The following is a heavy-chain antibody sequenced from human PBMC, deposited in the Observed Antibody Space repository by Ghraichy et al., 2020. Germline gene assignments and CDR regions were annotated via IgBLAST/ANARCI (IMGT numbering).Heavy chain of an antibody. CDR2: INENGGST. J-gene: IGHJ4*02. Sequence: GALRLSCAASGFTYSSYAMSWVRQAPGKGLEWVSGINENGGSTHYADSVKGRFTISRDNSKKTLNLQMNSLRAEDTAVYYCVKDYGDGNPLDYWGQGTLVTVSS. CDR3: VKDYGDGNPLDY. V-gene: IGHV3-23*01. CDR1: GFTYSSYA. D-gene: IGHD4/OR15-4a*01.